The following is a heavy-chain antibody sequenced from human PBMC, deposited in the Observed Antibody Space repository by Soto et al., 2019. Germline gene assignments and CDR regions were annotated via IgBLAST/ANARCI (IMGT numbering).Heavy chain of an antibody. CDR3: ARGRLLWFGDPHFDY. CDR2: MNPNSGKT. CDR1: GYTFTSYD. D-gene: IGHD3-10*01. J-gene: IGHJ4*02. V-gene: IGHV1-8*01. Sequence: ASVKVSCKASGYTFTSYDINWVRQATGQGLEWMGWMNPNSGKTGYAQKFQGRVTMTRNTSISTAYMELSSLRSDDTAVYYCARGRLLWFGDPHFDYWGQGTLVTVSS.